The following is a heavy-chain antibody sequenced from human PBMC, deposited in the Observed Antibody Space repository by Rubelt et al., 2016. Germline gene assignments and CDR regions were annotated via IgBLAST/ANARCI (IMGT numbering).Heavy chain of an antibody. D-gene: IGHD6-19*01. V-gene: IGHV1-69*04. J-gene: IGHJ5*02. CDR3: ARDPSTAVAAWFDP. CDR2: IIPILGIA. Sequence: VRQAPGQGLEWMGRIIPILGIANYAQKLQGRVTITADKSTSTAYMELSSLRSEDTAVYYCARDPSTAVAAWFDPWGQGTLVTVSS.